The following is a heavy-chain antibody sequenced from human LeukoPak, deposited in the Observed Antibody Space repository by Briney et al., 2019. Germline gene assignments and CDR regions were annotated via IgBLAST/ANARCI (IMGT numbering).Heavy chain of an antibody. Sequence: PGGSLRLSCAASGFTFSSYGMHWVRQAPGKGLEWVAVISYDGSNKYYADSVKGRFTISRDNSKNTLFPQLSSLRAEDTAVYYCVKDPVGSSGFPRFYFDYWGQGTLVTVSS. CDR2: ISYDGSNK. J-gene: IGHJ4*02. D-gene: IGHD3-22*01. V-gene: IGHV3-30*18. CDR3: VKDPVGSSGFPRFYFDY. CDR1: GFTFSSYG.